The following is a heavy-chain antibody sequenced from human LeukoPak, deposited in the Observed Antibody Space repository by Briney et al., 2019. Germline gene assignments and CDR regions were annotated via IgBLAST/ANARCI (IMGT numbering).Heavy chain of an antibody. CDR3: ARVLGQPGERDAFDI. CDR2: IYYSGST. J-gene: IGHJ3*02. Sequence: SETLSLTCTVSGGSISSYYWSWIRQPPGKGLEWIGYIYYSGSTNYNPSLKSRVTISVDTSKNQFSLKLSSVTAADTAVYYCARVLGQPGERDAFDIWGQGTMVTVSS. D-gene: IGHD3-16*01. CDR1: GGSISSYY. V-gene: IGHV4-59*01.